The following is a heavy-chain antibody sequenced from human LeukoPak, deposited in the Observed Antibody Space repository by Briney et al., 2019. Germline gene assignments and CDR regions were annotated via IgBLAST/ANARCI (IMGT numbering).Heavy chain of an antibody. CDR1: GLTFSSYW. J-gene: IGHJ4*02. V-gene: IGHV3-7*01. Sequence: GGSLRLSCAASGLTFSSYWMSWVRQAPGKGLKWVANIKQDGSEKTYADSVKGRFTISRDNAKNSLHLQMNSLRAEDTAVYYCARLRSGNYFDYWGQGALVTVSS. CDR3: ARLRSGNYFDY. CDR2: IKQDGSEK. D-gene: IGHD3-10*01.